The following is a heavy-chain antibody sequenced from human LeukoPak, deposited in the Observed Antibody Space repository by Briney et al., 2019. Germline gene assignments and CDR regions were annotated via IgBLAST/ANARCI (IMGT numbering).Heavy chain of an antibody. CDR3: VSVYLDA. CDR1: GFLYWLLW. Sequence: GGSLSLLRGVWGFLYWLLWVICARQAPGKGLEWVAQINDDGSVKNYVDSVKGRFTISRDNAKNSLYLQMNSLRDEDTAVYYCVSVYLDAWGQGTTVTVSS. V-gene: IGHV3-7*02. CDR2: INDDGSVK. J-gene: IGHJ6*02. D-gene: IGHD3-16*02.